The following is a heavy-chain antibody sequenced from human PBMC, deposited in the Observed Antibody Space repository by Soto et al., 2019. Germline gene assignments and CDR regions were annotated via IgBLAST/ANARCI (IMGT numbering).Heavy chain of an antibody. Sequence: SETLSLTSTVSGGSISSPYWSWIRQTPGTGMERIGNIDYSGSTNYSPSLKSRVTISVDTSKKQFSLKLRSVTGADTAVYYCANMRTYCYWYFDYWRQVSLVTVSS. J-gene: IGHJ4*02. V-gene: IGHV4-59*11. CDR2: IDYSGST. D-gene: IGHD3-16*02. CDR3: ANMRTYCYWYFDY. CDR1: GGSISSPY.